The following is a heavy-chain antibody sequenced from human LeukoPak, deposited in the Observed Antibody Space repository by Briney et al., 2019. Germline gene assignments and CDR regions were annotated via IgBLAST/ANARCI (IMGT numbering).Heavy chain of an antibody. CDR2: IYYSGST. CDR3: AGVNSSSNYYYYMDV. V-gene: IGHV4-59*08. D-gene: IGHD6-6*01. CDR1: GGFINSYY. Sequence: PSETLSLTCTVSGGFINSYYWSWIRQPPGKGLEWIGYIYYSGSTNYNPSLKSRVTISVDTSKNQFSLKLSSVTAADTAVYYCAGVNSSSNYYYYMDVWGKGTTVTVSS. J-gene: IGHJ6*03.